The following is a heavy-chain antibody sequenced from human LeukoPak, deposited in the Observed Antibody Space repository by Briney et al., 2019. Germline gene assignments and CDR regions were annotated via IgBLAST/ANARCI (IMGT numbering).Heavy chain of an antibody. J-gene: IGHJ4*02. D-gene: IGHD3-22*01. Sequence: GGSLRLSCAASGFTFTTYSMNWVRQAPGKGLEWVSSISSSSSYIYYADSVKGRFTISRDNAKNSLYLQMNSLTAEDTALYYCARDSYDSSGYPSFGYWGQGTPVSVSS. CDR2: ISSSSSYI. CDR1: GFTFTTYS. V-gene: IGHV3-21*01. CDR3: ARDSYDSSGYPSFGY.